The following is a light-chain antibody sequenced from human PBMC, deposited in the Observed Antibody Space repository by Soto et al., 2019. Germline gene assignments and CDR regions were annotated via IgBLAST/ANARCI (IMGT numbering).Light chain of an antibody. V-gene: IGLV1-40*01. CDR2: GNS. Sequence: QLVLTQPPSVSGAPGQRVTISCTGSSSNIGAGYDVHWYQQLPGTAPKLLIYGNSNRPSGVPDRFSGSKSGTSASLAITGLQAEDEADYFCASWDATLSGWVFGGGTQLTVL. J-gene: IGLJ3*02. CDR3: ASWDATLSGWV. CDR1: SSNIGAGYD.